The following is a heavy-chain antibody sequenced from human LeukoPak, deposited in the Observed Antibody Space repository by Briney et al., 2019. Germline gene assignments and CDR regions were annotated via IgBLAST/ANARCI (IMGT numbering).Heavy chain of an antibody. Sequence: SVKVSCKASGGTFSSYAISWVRQAPGQGLEWMGRIIPILGIANYAQKFQGRVTITADKSTSTAYMELSSLRSEDTAVYYCARVEDILTGYYLIWGQGTMVTVSS. J-gene: IGHJ3*02. CDR3: ARVEDILTGYYLI. V-gene: IGHV1-69*04. CDR2: IIPILGIA. CDR1: GGTFSSYA. D-gene: IGHD3-9*01.